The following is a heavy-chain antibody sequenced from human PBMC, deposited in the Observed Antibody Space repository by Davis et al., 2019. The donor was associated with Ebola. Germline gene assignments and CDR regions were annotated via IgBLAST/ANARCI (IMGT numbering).Heavy chain of an antibody. Sequence: PGGSLRLSCAVYGGSFSGYYWSWIRQPPGKGLEWIGEINHSGSTNYNPSLKSRVTISVDTSKNQFSLKLSSVTAADTAVYYCARVRVLSGSSSWYYYYYYGMDVWGQGTTVTVSS. CDR3: ARVRVLSGSSSWYYYYYYGMDV. J-gene: IGHJ6*02. D-gene: IGHD6-13*01. CDR2: INHSGST. CDR1: GGSFSGYY. V-gene: IGHV4-34*01.